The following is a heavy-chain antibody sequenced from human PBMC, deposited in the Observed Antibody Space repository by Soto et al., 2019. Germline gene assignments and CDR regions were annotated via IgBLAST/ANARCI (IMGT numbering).Heavy chain of an antibody. Sequence: PSETLSLTCTVSGGSISSGGYYWSWIRQHPGKGLEWVGYIYYSGSTYYNPSLKSRVTISVDTSKNQFSPKLSSVTAADTAVYYCARAGDDTDAFDIWGQGTMVTVSS. CDR1: GGSISSGGYY. CDR3: ARAGDDTDAFDI. J-gene: IGHJ3*02. D-gene: IGHD7-27*01. CDR2: IYYSGST. V-gene: IGHV4-31*03.